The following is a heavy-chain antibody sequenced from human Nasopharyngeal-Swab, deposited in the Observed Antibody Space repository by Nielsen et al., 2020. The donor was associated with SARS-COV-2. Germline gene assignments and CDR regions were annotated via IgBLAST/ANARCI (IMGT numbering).Heavy chain of an antibody. D-gene: IGHD6-19*01. CDR3: ARDLSGTFDY. V-gene: IGHV3-23*01. Sequence: GESLKISCAASGFTFSSYVISWVRQASGKGPEWVSGISGSGVSSNYADSVKGRFTISRDNAKNSLYLQMNSLRAEDTAVYYCARDLSGTFDYWGQGTLVTVSS. J-gene: IGHJ4*02. CDR1: GFTFSSYV. CDR2: ISGSGVSS.